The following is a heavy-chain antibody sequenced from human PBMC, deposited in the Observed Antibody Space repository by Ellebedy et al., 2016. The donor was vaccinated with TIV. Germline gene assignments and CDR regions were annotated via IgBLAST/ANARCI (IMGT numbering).Heavy chain of an antibody. V-gene: IGHV3-23*01. J-gene: IGHJ3*02. CDR1: GFNFGGHA. Sequence: GESLKIPCAASGFNFGGHAMKWVRQAPGKGLEWVSSIGSSAYSTHYADSVKGRFTISRDNSRNTLYLQMNSVRGEDTAVYFCAKDLRYSAGWGGALDIWGHGAMVTVSS. D-gene: IGHD2-8*02. CDR2: IGSSAYST. CDR3: AKDLRYSAGWGGALDI.